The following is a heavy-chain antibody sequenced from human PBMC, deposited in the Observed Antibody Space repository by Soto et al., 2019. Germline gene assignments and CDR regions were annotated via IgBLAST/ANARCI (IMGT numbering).Heavy chain of an antibody. CDR1: GFTFSSYG. CDR3: ARDLRITMIVVVKPHAFDI. CDR2: ISYDGSNK. V-gene: IGHV3-30*03. D-gene: IGHD3-22*01. Sequence: GGSLRLSCAASGFTFSSYGMHWVRQAPGKGLEWVAVISYDGSNKYYADSVKGRFTISRDNSKNTLYLQMNSLRAEDTAVYYCARDLRITMIVVVKPHAFDIWGQGTMVTVSS. J-gene: IGHJ3*02.